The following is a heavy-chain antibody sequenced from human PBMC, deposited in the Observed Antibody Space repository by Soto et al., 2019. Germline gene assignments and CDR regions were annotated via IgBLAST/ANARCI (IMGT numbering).Heavy chain of an antibody. V-gene: IGHV1-8*01. CDR3: ARSIVVVTALDY. J-gene: IGHJ4*02. Sequence: ASVKVSCKASGYTFTSYDIHWVRQATGQGLEWMGWMNPNSGNTGYAQKFQGRVTITRVTSAYTVYMELTSLTSEDTAVCYCARSIVVVTALDYWGQGTLVTVSS. CDR2: MNPNSGNT. CDR1: GYTFTSYD. D-gene: IGHD2-21*02.